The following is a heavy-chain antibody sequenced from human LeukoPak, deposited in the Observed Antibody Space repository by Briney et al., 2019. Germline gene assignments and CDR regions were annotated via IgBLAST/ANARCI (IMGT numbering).Heavy chain of an antibody. Sequence: SETLSLTCTVSGGSISNYYWSWIRQPPGKGLEWIAYINYSGSTNYNPSLKSRVTISVDTSKNQFSLKLSSVTAADTAVYYCARSTVVAATFDYWGQGTLVTVSS. CDR3: ARSTVVAATFDY. CDR1: GGSISNYY. CDR2: INYSGST. J-gene: IGHJ4*02. D-gene: IGHD2-15*01. V-gene: IGHV4-59*12.